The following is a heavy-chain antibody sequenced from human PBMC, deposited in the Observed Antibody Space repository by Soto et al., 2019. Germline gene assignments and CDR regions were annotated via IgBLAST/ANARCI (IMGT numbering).Heavy chain of an antibody. CDR3: ARDSWWPFLNCDN. CDR2: SSYDGRET. Sequence: PAGSLRLSCAASDFDFSSYGIHWVRQAPGKGLEWVAASSYDGRETFYADSAKGRFTVSKEMSKNTAFLQMNALRHEDTAVYFCARDSWWPFLNCDNGGQGTPVTVSS. V-gene: IGHV3-30*03. J-gene: IGHJ4*02. D-gene: IGHD2-15*01. CDR1: DFDFSSYG.